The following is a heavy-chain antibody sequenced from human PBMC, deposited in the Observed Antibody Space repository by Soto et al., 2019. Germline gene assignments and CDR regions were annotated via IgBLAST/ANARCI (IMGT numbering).Heavy chain of an antibody. CDR2: INPNSGGT. V-gene: IGHV1-2*04. D-gene: IGHD3-22*01. Sequence: GASVKVSCKASGGTFSGYAIHWVRQAPGQGLEWMGWINPNSGGTKYAQKFQGWVTMTRDTSIRTAYMELSRLRSDDMAVYYCARGSMIEESWFDPWGQGTLVTVSS. CDR1: GGTFSGYA. J-gene: IGHJ5*02. CDR3: ARGSMIEESWFDP.